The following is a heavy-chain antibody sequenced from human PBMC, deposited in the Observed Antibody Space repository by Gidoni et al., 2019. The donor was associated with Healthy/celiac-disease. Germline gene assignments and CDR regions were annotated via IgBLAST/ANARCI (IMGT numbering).Heavy chain of an antibody. D-gene: IGHD2-2*01. V-gene: IGHV2-5*01. Sequence: QITLKESGPPLVKPTQTLTLTCTFSGFSLSTSGVGVGWIRQPPGKALEWLALIYWNDDKRYSPSLKSRLTITKDTSKNQVVLTMTNMDPVDTATYYCAHSAPAYCSSTSCYGWYFDLWGRGTLVTVSS. CDR3: AHSAPAYCSSTSCYGWYFDL. CDR1: GFSLSTSGVG. CDR2: IYWNDDK. J-gene: IGHJ2*01.